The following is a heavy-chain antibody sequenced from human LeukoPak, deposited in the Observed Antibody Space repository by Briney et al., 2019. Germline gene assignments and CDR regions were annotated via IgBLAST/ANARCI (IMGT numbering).Heavy chain of an antibody. J-gene: IGHJ6*03. CDR1: GYSISSGYY. Sequence: NPSETLSLTCAVSGYSISSGYYWGWIRQPPGKGLEWIGSIYHSGSTYYKPSLKSRVTISVDTSKNQFSLKLSSVTAADTAVYYCARKSSPYYYMDVWGKGTTVTVSS. CDR3: ARKSSPYYYMDV. V-gene: IGHV4-38-2*01. CDR2: IYHSGST.